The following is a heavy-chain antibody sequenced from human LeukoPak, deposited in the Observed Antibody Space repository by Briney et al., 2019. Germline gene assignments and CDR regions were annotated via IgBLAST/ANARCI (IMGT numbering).Heavy chain of an antibody. CDR2: ISWDGGST. V-gene: IGHV3-43D*04. J-gene: IGHJ6*04. Sequence: GGSLRLSCAASGFTCDDYAMHWVRQAPGKGLEWVSLISWDGGSTYYADSVKGRFTISRDNSKNSLYLQMNSLRAEDTALYYCAKGRVYYYYGMDVWGKGTTVTVSS. CDR3: AKGRVYYYYGMDV. CDR1: GFTCDDYA.